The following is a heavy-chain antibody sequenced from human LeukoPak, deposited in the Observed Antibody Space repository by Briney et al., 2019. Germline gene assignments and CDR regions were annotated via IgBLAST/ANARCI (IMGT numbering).Heavy chain of an antibody. D-gene: IGHD4-11*01. CDR1: GGTFSSYA. CDR3: ARAGYSNYGDAFDI. Sequence: GASVKVSCKASGGTFSSYAISWVRQARGQGLEWMGGIIPIFGTAKYAQKFQGRVTITADESTSTAYMELSSLRSEDTAVYYCARAGYSNYGDAFDIWGQGTMATVSS. CDR2: IIPIFGTA. V-gene: IGHV1-69*13. J-gene: IGHJ3*02.